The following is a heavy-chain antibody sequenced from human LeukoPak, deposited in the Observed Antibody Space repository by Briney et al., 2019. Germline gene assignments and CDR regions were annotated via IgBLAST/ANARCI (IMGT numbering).Heavy chain of an antibody. D-gene: IGHD3-10*01. CDR1: GFTVSGNY. Sequence: GGSLRLSCAVSGFTVSGNYMSWVRQAPGKGLEWVSLIYSGGTTYYADSVKGRFTISRDNSKNTLYLQMNSLRAEDTAVYYCARGLQVEGIWFGELFSWFDPWGQGTLVTVSS. CDR2: IYSGGTT. J-gene: IGHJ5*02. CDR3: ARGLQVEGIWFGELFSWFDP. V-gene: IGHV3-53*01.